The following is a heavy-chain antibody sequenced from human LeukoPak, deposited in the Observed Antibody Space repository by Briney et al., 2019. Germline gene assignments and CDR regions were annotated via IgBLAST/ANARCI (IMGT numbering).Heavy chain of an antibody. Sequence: RGSLRLSCAASGFTFSSFPMQWVRQVPGKGLEYVSAISSTGETSYYASSVKDRFTISRDNSKNTLHLQMGSLRAEDTAVYYCARVMSGSGSKYFDYWGQGTLVTVSS. CDR1: GFTFSSFP. J-gene: IGHJ4*02. CDR3: ARVMSGSGSKYFDY. CDR2: ISSTGETS. D-gene: IGHD3-10*01. V-gene: IGHV3-64*01.